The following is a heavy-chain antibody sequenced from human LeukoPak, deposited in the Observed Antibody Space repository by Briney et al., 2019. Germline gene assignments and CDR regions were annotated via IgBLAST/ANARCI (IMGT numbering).Heavy chain of an antibody. V-gene: IGHV4-59*01. D-gene: IGHD5-24*01. Sequence: PSETLSLTCTVSGVSISSYYWSWIRQPPGKGLEWIGYIYYSGSTNYNPSLKSRVTISVDTSKNQFSLKLSSVTAADTAVYYCARGEMATDWGQGTLVTVSS. CDR3: ARGEMATD. J-gene: IGHJ4*02. CDR1: GVSISSYY. CDR2: IYYSGST.